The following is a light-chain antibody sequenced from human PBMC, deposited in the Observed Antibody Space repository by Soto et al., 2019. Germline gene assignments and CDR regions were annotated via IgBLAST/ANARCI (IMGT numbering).Light chain of an antibody. CDR3: AAWDDRLNGPM. J-gene: IGLJ3*02. Sequence: QAVVTQPPSASGTPGQRVTISCSGSSSNIGTNSVNWYQQLPGTAPKLLIHSTDQRPSGVPDRFSGSKSGTSASLAISGLQSEDEADYHCAAWDDRLNGPMFGGGTKLTVL. V-gene: IGLV1-44*01. CDR1: SSNIGTNS. CDR2: STD.